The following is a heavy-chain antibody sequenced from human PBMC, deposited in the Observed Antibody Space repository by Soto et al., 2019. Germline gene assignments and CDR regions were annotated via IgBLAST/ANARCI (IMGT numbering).Heavy chain of an antibody. V-gene: IGHV3-48*03. Sequence: GGSMRLSCAASGFTLRNYEMNWVRQAPGKGLEWISKISGSNNNIYYADSVRGRFTISRDNAKNSLYLQMNSLRAEDTAIYYCASERLCGADCYFFDNWGQGTQVTVSS. D-gene: IGHD2-21*02. J-gene: IGHJ4*02. CDR1: GFTLRNYE. CDR3: ASERLCGADCYFFDN. CDR2: ISGSNNNI.